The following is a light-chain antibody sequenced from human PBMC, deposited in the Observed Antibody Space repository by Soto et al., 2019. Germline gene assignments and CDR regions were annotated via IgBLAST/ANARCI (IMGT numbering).Light chain of an antibody. CDR3: QQTTSFPLT. CDR2: AAS. Sequence: DIQMTQSPSFVSASVGDRVTITCRASQGISSWLAWYQHKPGRAPKLLIHAASSLESGVPSRISGSGSVTDFTLIFSSLQPEDFATYYCQQTTSFPLTFGGGTKVDIK. CDR1: QGISSW. V-gene: IGKV1-12*01. J-gene: IGKJ4*01.